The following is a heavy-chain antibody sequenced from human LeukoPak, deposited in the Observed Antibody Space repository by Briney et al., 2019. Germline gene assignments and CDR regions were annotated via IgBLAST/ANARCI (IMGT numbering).Heavy chain of an antibody. CDR1: GGTFSSYA. Sequence: PGASVKVSCKASGGTFSSYAISWVRQAPGQGLEWMGGIIPIFGTANYAQKFQGRVTITTDESTSTAYMELSSLRSEDTAVYYCARSAAAGPSTTPNWFDPWGQGTLVTVSS. D-gene: IGHD6-13*01. CDR2: IIPIFGTA. V-gene: IGHV1-69*05. J-gene: IGHJ5*02. CDR3: ARSAAAGPSTTPNWFDP.